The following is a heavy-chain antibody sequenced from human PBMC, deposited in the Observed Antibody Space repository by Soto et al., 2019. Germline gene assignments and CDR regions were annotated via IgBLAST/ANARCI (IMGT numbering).Heavy chain of an antibody. J-gene: IGHJ5*01. CDR1: GHTLASYD. D-gene: IGHD3-16*01. V-gene: IGHV1-8*01. Sequence: QVQLVQSGAEVRKPGASVKVSCKASGHTLASYDINWVRQATGQGLEWMGWMTPDSGDTGYAQKIQGRVTMTWDTSITTAYMELSSLRSDDTAVYYCARDPFYGWFDSWGQGNLVTVSS. CDR2: MTPDSGDT. CDR3: ARDPFYGWFDS.